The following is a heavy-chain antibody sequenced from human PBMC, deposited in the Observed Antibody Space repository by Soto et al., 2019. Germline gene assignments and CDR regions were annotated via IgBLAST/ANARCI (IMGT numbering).Heavy chain of an antibody. CDR1: GYTFTSSG. D-gene: IGHD2-2*01. J-gene: IGHJ6*02. V-gene: IGHV1-18*01. CDR2: ISAYNGNT. CDR3: ARDHCTSSGCYEHYYHGMDV. Sequence: ASVKVSCKASGYTFTSSGISWVRLAPGQGLEWMGWISAYNGNTNYAQKLQGRVTMTRDTSISTAYMELSRLTSDDTAVYYCARDHCTSSGCYEHYYHGMDVWGQGTTVTVSS.